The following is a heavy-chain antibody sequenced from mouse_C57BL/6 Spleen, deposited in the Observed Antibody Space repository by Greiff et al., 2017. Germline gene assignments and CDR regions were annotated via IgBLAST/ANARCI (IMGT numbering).Heavy chain of an antibody. CDR2: IDPSDSYT. CDR3: ASGHYYGSPFDY. Sequence: QVQLQQPGAELVKPGASVKLSCKASGYTFTSYWMQWVKQRPGQGLEWIGEIDPSDSYTNYNQKFKGKATLTVDTSSSTAYMQLSSLTSEDSAVYYCASGHYYGSPFDYWGQGTTLTVSS. J-gene: IGHJ2*01. CDR1: GYTFTSYW. V-gene: IGHV1-50*01. D-gene: IGHD1-1*01.